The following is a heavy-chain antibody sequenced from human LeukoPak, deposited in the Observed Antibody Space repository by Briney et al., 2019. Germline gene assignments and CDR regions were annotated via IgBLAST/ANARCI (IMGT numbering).Heavy chain of an antibody. CDR3: TRGSGSYRRAFDV. Sequence: ASVKVSCKASGYTFTGYYMHWVRQAPGQGLEWRGWINPNSGGTDYAQKFQGRVTMTRDTSISTAYMELSSLRSEDTAVYYCTRGSGSYRRAFDVWGQGTMVTVSS. D-gene: IGHD3-10*01. J-gene: IGHJ3*01. CDR1: GYTFTGYY. V-gene: IGHV1-2*02. CDR2: INPNSGGT.